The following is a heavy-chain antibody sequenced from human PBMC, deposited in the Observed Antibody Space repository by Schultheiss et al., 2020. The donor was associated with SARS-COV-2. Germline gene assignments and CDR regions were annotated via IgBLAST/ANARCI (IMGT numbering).Heavy chain of an antibody. CDR2: IWYDGSNK. J-gene: IGHJ6*02. CDR3: ARGGIQLWFYYGMDV. D-gene: IGHD5-18*01. V-gene: IGHV3-33*01. Sequence: GALRLSCAASGFTFSSYGMHWVRQAPGKGLEWVAVIWYDGSNKYYADSVKGRFTISRDNSKNTLYLQMNSLRAEDTAVYYCARGGIQLWFYYGMDVWGQGTTVTVSS. CDR1: GFTFSSYG.